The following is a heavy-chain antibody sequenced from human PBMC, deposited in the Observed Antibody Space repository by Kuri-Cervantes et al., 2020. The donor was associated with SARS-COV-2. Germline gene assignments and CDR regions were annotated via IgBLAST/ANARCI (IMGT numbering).Heavy chain of an antibody. CDR1: GGTFSSYA. CDR3: ARGGGYCGGDCPDEYYFDY. J-gene: IGHJ4*02. D-gene: IGHD2-21*01. Sequence: SVKVSCKASGGTFSSYAISWVRQAPGQGLEWMGGIIPIFGTANYAQKFQGRVTITADESTSTAYMELSSLRSEDTAVYYSARGGGYCGGDCPDEYYFDYWGQGTLVTVSS. CDR2: IIPIFGTA. V-gene: IGHV1-69*13.